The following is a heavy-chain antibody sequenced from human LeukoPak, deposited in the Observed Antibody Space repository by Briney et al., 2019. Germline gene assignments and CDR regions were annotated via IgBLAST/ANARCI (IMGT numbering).Heavy chain of an antibody. D-gene: IGHD5-18*01. CDR3: ARIMDTAMVSIFDY. J-gene: IGHJ4*02. Sequence: PSETLSLTCAVYGGSFSGYYWSWIRQPAGKGLEWIGRIYTSGSTNYNPSLKSRVTMSVDTSKNQFSLKLSSVTAADTAVYYCARIMDTAMVSIFDYWGQGTLVTVSS. CDR2: IYTSGST. V-gene: IGHV4-59*10. CDR1: GGSFSGYY.